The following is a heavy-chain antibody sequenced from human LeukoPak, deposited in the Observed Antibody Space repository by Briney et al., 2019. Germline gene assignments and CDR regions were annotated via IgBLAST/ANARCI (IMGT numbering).Heavy chain of an antibody. CDR2: IYSGGST. J-gene: IGHJ5*02. CDR3: ARACPSYSSSWYADWFDP. V-gene: IGHV3-53*01. Sequence: GGSLRLSCAVSGFTVSSNYMSWVRQAPGKGLEWVAVIYSGGSTYYADSVKGRFTISRDNSKNTLYLQMNSLRAEDTAVYYCARACPSYSSSWYADWFDPWGQGTLVTVSS. CDR1: GFTVSSNY. D-gene: IGHD6-13*01.